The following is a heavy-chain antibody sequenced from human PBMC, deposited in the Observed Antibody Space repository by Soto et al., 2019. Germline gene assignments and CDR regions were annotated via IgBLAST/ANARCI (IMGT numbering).Heavy chain of an antibody. Sequence: SVTLSLTCTVSGGSISSYYWSWIRQPPGKGLEWIGYIYYSGSTNYNPSLKSRVTISVDTSKNQFSLKLSSVTAADTAVYYCARLNYDYVWGSYTFFDYWGQGTLVTVSS. D-gene: IGHD3-16*01. V-gene: IGHV4-59*01. CDR1: GGSISSYY. CDR2: IYYSGST. CDR3: ARLNYDYVWGSYTFFDY. J-gene: IGHJ4*02.